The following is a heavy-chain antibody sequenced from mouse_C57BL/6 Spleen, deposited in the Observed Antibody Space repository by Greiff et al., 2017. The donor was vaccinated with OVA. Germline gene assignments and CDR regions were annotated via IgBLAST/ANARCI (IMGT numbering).Heavy chain of an antibody. V-gene: IGHV5-4*01. Sequence: EVQLVESGGGLVKPGGSLKLSCAASGFTFSSYAMSWVRQTPEKRLEWVATISDGGSYTYYPDNVKGRFTISRDNAKNNLYLQMSHLKSEDTAMYYCARDRDYDWFAYWGQGTLVTVSA. J-gene: IGHJ3*01. CDR3: ARDRDYDWFAY. CDR2: ISDGGSYT. D-gene: IGHD2-4*01. CDR1: GFTFSSYA.